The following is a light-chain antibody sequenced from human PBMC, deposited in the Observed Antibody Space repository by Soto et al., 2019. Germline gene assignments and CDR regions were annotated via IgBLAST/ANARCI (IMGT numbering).Light chain of an antibody. J-gene: IGKJ1*01. V-gene: IGKV1-9*01. CDR1: HDISTY. CDR3: QQYNTWLWT. CDR2: EAS. Sequence: DIQLTQSPSLLSASVGDRVTITCRASHDISTYLAWYQQKPGKAPKLMIYEASTLQSGVPSRFSGSGSGTEFTLTISGLQSEDFALYYCQQYNTWLWTFGQGTKVDIK.